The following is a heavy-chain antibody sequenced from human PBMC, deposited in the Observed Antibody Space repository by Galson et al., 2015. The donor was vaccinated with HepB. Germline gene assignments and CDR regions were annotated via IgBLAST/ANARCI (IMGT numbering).Heavy chain of an antibody. CDR3: ARHKAIRSDIGGYYGLDV. V-gene: IGHV5-10-1*01. CDR1: GYIFTTYW. J-gene: IGHJ6*02. D-gene: IGHD3-10*01. Sequence: QSGAEVKKAGESLRISCKGSGYIFTTYWISWVRQMPGKGLEWMGRIDPSDSYTNYSPSVQGHATMSADESINTAYLQWNSLKASDTAMYYCARHKAIRSDIGGYYGLDVWGQGTTVTVPS. CDR2: IDPSDSYT.